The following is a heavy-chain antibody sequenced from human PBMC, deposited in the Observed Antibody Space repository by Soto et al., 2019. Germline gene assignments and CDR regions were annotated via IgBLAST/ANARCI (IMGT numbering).Heavy chain of an antibody. Sequence: SETLSLTCTVSGGSISSYYWSWIRQPPGKGLEWIGYIYYSGSTNYNPSLKSRVTISVDTSKNQFSLKLSSVTAADTAVYYCARHVLSRTYFDYWGQGTLVTVSS. CDR3: ARHVLSRTYFDY. J-gene: IGHJ4*02. CDR2: IYYSGST. CDR1: GGSISSYY. D-gene: IGHD1-7*01. V-gene: IGHV4-59*08.